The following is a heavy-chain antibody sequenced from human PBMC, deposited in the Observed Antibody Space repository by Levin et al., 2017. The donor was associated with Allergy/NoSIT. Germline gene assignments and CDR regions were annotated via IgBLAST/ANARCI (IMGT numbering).Heavy chain of an antibody. CDR2: IKQDGSVQ. J-gene: IGHJ4*02. CDR1: GFTFSNYW. Sequence: GGSLRLSCVASGFTFSNYWMSWVRQGPGKGLEWVANIKQDGSVQFYVDSVKGRITISRDNAANSLYLQMTTLRPEDTAVYYCVRGGGNFDYWGQGTLVTVSS. V-gene: IGHV3-7*01. CDR3: VRGGGNFDY. D-gene: IGHD3-16*01.